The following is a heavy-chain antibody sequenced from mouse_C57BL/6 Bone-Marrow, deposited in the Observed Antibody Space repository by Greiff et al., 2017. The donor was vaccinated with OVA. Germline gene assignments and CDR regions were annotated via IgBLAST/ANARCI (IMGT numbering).Heavy chain of an antibody. Sequence: EVKLQESGPGLVQPSQSLSLTCSVTGYSITSGYYWNWLRQLPGNKLEWMGYISYDGSNNYNPSLKHRIPITRDTSKNQLFLKLNSVSTEDTAAYDCARGDATVGYAMDYWGQGTSVTVSS. CDR1: GYSITSGYY. D-gene: IGHD1-1*01. CDR3: ARGDATVGYAMDY. CDR2: ISYDGSN. V-gene: IGHV3-6*01. J-gene: IGHJ4*01.